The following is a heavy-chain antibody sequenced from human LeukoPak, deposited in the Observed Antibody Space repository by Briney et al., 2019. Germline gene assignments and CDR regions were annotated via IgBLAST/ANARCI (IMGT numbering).Heavy chain of an antibody. CDR2: INHSGST. J-gene: IGHJ4*02. CDR1: GGSFSGYY. V-gene: IGHV4-34*01. D-gene: IGHD6-25*01. Sequence: SETLSLTCAVYGGSFSGYYWSWIRQPPGKGLEWIGEINHSGSTNYNPSLKSRVTISVDTSKNQFSLKLTSVTAADTAVYYCARAGVGAAGNGDYFDYWGQGTLVTVSS. CDR3: ARAGVGAAGNGDYFDY.